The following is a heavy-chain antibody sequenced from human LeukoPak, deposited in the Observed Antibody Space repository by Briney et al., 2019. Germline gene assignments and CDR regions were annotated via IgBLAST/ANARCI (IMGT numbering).Heavy chain of an antibody. D-gene: IGHD4-17*01. V-gene: IGHV4-31*03. CDR1: GGSISSGSYY. CDR2: IYYSGTT. CDR3: ARREDYGDYRVFDP. J-gene: IGHJ5*02. Sequence: PSETLSLTCTVSGGSISSGSYYWRWIRQHPGKGLEWIGYIYYSGTTYYNPSLKNRLTISLDMSKNQFSLKLSSVTAADTAVYYCARREDYGDYRVFDPWGQGTLVTVSS.